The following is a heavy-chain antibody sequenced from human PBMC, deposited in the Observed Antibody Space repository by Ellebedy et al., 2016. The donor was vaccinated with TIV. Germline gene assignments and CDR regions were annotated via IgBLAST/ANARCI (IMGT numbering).Heavy chain of an antibody. CDR1: GGSISSSSYY. D-gene: IGHD4-23*01. CDR2: INYSGST. J-gene: IGHJ4*02. V-gene: IGHV4-39*01. CDR3: ARLEEDGGNPDH. Sequence: MPGGSLRLSCTVSGGSISSSSYYWGWMRQPPGKGLEWIGSINYSGSTYYNPSLKSRVTISVDTSKNQFSLKLCSVTAADTAVYYCARLEEDGGNPDHWGQGTLVTVSS.